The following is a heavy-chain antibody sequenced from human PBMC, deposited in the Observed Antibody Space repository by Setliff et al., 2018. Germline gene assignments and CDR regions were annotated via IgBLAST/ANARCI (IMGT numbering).Heavy chain of an antibody. CDR3: ARFGGSCSSSSCYASDL. V-gene: IGHV1-18*01. J-gene: IGHJ3*01. CDR2: IITSTGKT. CDR1: GYAFGSSG. Sequence: ASVKVSCKASGYAFGSSGISWVRQAPGQGLEWMAMIITSTGKTSYAQKFQGRVTVTTDTYTGTGYMELRSLRSDDTAMYFCARFGGSCSSSSCYASDLWGQGTMVTVSS. D-gene: IGHD2-2*01.